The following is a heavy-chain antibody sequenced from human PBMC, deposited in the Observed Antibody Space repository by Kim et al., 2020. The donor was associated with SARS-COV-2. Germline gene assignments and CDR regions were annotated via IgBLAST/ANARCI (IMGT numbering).Heavy chain of an antibody. CDR1: GYSFTSYW. Sequence: GEFLKISCKGSGYSFTSYWISWVRQMPGKGLEWMGRIDPSDSYTNYSPPFQGHVTISADKSNSTAYLQWSSLKASETAMNYCARHISKWFGELLTDYWCQVTLVAVSS. CDR3: ARHISKWFGELLTDY. D-gene: IGHD3-10*01. J-gene: IGHJ4*02. V-gene: IGHV5-10-1*01. CDR2: IDPSDSYT.